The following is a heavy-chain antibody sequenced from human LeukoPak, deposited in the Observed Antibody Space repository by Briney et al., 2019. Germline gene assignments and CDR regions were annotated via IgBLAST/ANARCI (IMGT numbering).Heavy chain of an antibody. V-gene: IGHV3-23*01. CDR3: ARGPDIVVVVAASENWFDP. Sequence: GGSLRLSCAASGFTFSSYEMSWVRQAPGEGLEWVSTISVSGSNTYYADSVKGRFTISRDNAKNSLYLQMNSLRAEDTAVYYCARGPDIVVVVAASENWFDPWGQGTLVTVSS. J-gene: IGHJ5*02. D-gene: IGHD2-15*01. CDR2: ISVSGSNT. CDR1: GFTFSSYE.